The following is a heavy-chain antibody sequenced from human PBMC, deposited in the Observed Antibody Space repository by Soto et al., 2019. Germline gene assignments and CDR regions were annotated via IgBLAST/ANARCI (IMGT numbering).Heavy chain of an antibody. CDR1: GFTFSSYG. D-gene: IGHD6-6*01. CDR3: AKERAAPYYYYGMDV. J-gene: IGHJ6*02. CDR2: ISYDGSNK. Sequence: HVQLVESGGGVVQPGRSLRLSCAASGFTFSSYGMHWVRQAPGKGLEWVAVISYDGSNKYYADSVKGRFTISRDNSKNTLYLQMNSLRAEDTAVYYCAKERAAPYYYYGMDVWGQGTTVTVSS. V-gene: IGHV3-30*18.